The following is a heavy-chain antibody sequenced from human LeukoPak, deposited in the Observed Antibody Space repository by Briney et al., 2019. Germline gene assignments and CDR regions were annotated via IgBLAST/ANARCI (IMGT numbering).Heavy chain of an antibody. CDR1: GYIFTGYY. J-gene: IGHJ4*02. D-gene: IGHD3-22*01. V-gene: IGHV1-2*02. CDR3: AREGEGSLYYDSSGYYYFDY. Sequence: ASVKVSCKASGYIFTGYYMHWVRQAPGQGLEWMGWINPNSGDTHYAQKFQGRVTMTRDTSISTAYMELSRLRSDDTAVYYCAREGEGSLYYDSSGYYYFDYWGQGTLVTVSS. CDR2: INPNSGDT.